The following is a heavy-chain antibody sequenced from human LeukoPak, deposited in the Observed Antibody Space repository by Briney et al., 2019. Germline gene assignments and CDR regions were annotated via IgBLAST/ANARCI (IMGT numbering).Heavy chain of an antibody. CDR1: GGTFSSYT. J-gene: IGHJ4*02. V-gene: IGHV1-69*04. Sequence: SVKVSCKASGGTFSSYTISWVRQAPGQGLEWMGRIIPILGIANYAQKFQGRVTITADKSTSTAYMELSSLRSEDTAVYYCAREGVVVPAVTGYYFDYWGQGTLVTVSS. D-gene: IGHD2-2*01. CDR3: AREGVVVPAVTGYYFDY. CDR2: IIPILGIA.